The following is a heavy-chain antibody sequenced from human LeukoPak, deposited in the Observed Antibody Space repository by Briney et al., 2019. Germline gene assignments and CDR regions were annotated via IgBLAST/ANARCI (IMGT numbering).Heavy chain of an antibody. CDR3: ARERLRYGSTYYYYGMDV. V-gene: IGHV4-34*01. J-gene: IGHJ6*02. CDR1: GGSFSGCY. D-gene: IGHD5-18*01. Sequence: RTSETLSLTCAVYGGSFSGCYWSWIRQPPGKGLEWIAEINHSGSTNYNPSLKSRVTISVDTSKNQFSLKLSSVTAADTAVYYCARERLRYGSTYYYYGMDVWGQGTTVTVFS. CDR2: INHSGST.